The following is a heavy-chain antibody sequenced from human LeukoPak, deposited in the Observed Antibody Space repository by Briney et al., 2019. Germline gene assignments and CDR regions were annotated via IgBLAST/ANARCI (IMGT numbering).Heavy chain of an antibody. CDR2: ISAYNGNT. CDR1: GYTFTSYG. Sequence: ASVKVSCKASGYTFTSYGISWVRQAPGQGLEWMGWISAYNGNTDYAQKLQGRVTMTTDTSTSTAYMELRSLRSDDTAVYFCARDLGQWLGDSYYYYMDVWGKGTTVTISS. CDR3: ARDLGQWLGDSYYYYMDV. D-gene: IGHD6-19*01. J-gene: IGHJ6*03. V-gene: IGHV1-18*01.